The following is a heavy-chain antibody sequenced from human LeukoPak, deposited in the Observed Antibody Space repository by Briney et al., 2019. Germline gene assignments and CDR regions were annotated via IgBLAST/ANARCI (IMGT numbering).Heavy chain of an antibody. Sequence: GGSLRLSCAASGFTFSSYAMSWVRQAPGKGLEWVSAISGSGGSTYYADSVKGRFTVSRDNSKNTLYLQMNSLRAEDTAVYYCAKLSDSSWYYFDYWGQGTLVTVSS. J-gene: IGHJ4*02. D-gene: IGHD6-13*01. CDR2: ISGSGGST. CDR3: AKLSDSSWYYFDY. V-gene: IGHV3-23*01. CDR1: GFTFSSYA.